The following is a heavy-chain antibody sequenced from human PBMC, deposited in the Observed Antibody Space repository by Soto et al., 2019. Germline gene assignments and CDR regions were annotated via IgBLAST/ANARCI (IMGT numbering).Heavy chain of an antibody. CDR3: ARGSEFFDY. CDR1: GGSISSYY. D-gene: IGHD3-10*01. Sequence: PSETLSLTCSVPGGSISSYYWTWIRQPPGKGLEWIGYIYYSGSTNYNPSLQSRVTISLDTSNNQFSLNLISVTAADTAVYYCARGSEFFDYWGQGTLVTVSS. V-gene: IGHV4-59*08. CDR2: IYYSGST. J-gene: IGHJ4*02.